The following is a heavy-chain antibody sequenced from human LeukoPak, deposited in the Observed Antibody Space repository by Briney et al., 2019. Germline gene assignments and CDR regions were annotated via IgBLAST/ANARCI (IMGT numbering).Heavy chain of an antibody. CDR3: ARPSGGYYDSSGYHPYYFDY. D-gene: IGHD3-22*01. V-gene: IGHV1-2*02. CDR2: INPNRGGT. CDR1: GYTFTGYY. Sequence: ASVKVSCKASGYTFTGYYMHWVRQAPRQGLEWMGWINPNRGGTNYAQKFQGRVTMTRDTSISTAYMELSRLRSDDTAVYYCARPSGGYYDSSGYHPYYFDYWGQGTLVTVSS. J-gene: IGHJ4*02.